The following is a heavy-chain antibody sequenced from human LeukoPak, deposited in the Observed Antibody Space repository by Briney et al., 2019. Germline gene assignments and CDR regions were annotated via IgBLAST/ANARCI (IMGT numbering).Heavy chain of an antibody. J-gene: IGHJ4*02. D-gene: IGHD3-22*01. V-gene: IGHV1-2*02. CDR2: INPASGGT. Sequence: ASVKVSCKASGYTFTGYFIHWVRQAPGRGLEWMGWINPASGGTNYAQYFQGRVTMTRDPSINTAYMELSGLGSDDTALYYCARGDYSDSSGSFFGGAFWGQGTLVTVSS. CDR1: GYTFTGYF. CDR3: ARGDYSDSSGSFFGGAF.